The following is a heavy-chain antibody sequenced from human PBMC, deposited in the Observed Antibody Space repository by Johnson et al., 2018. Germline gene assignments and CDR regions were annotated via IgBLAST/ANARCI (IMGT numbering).Heavy chain of an antibody. CDR1: GFPLSSFW. J-gene: IGHJ6*02. D-gene: IGHD3-3*02. CDR3: ARHFRPSYYYTMDV. V-gene: IGHV3-74*01. Sequence: VQLQESGGGLVQPGGSLRLSCAASGFPLSSFWMHWVRQAPGKGLVWVSRVTSDGSATNYADSVKGRFTISRDNSKNTVYLQMNSPRVEDSAIYYCARHFRPSYYYTMDVCGQGTTVTVSS. CDR2: VTSDGSAT.